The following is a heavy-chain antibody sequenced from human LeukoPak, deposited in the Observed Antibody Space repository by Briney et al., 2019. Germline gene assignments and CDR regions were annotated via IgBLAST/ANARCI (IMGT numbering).Heavy chain of an antibody. CDR1: GGSISSSSYY. V-gene: IGHV4-39*01. D-gene: IGHD6-13*01. CDR3: ARPRVAAAGRGWFDP. J-gene: IGHJ5*02. CDR2: IYYSGST. Sequence: SETLSLTCTVSGGSISSSSYYWGWIRQPPGKGLEWIGSIYYSGSTYYNPSLKSRVTISVDTSKNQFSPKLSSVTAADTAVYYCARPRVAAAGRGWFDPWGQGTLVTVSS.